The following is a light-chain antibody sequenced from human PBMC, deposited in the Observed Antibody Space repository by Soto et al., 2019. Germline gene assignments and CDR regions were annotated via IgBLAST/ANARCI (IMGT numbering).Light chain of an antibody. CDR2: GAS. Sequence: EIVLTQSPGTLSLSPGESAALSCSASQPAFATYLAWFQQRPGQPPRLLIYGASIRATGVPDRFSGSGSGTDFTLTINRLEPEDFAVYSCQQYGNAPWTSGQGTKVEI. J-gene: IGKJ1*01. CDR3: QQYGNAPWT. CDR1: QPAFATY. V-gene: IGKV3-20*01.